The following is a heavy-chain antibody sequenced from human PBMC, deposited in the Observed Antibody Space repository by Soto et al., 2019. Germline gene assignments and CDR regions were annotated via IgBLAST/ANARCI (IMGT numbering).Heavy chain of an antibody. CDR3: AGGENGSVSYVYYYYGMDV. Sequence: QVQLVQFGAEVKKPGSSVKVSCKASGGTFSSYAISWVRQAPGQGLEWMGGIIPIFGTANYAQKFQGRVTITADESTITADMELSGFRSEDTVVYYWAGGENGSVSYVYYYYGMDVWGQGTTVTVSS. CDR1: GGTFSSYA. J-gene: IGHJ6*02. D-gene: IGHD3-10*01. V-gene: IGHV1-69*01. CDR2: IIPIFGTA.